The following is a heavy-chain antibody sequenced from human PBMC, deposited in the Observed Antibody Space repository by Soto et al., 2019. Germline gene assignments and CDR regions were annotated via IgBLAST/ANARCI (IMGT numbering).Heavy chain of an antibody. Sequence: QVQLVQSGAEVKKPGASVKVSCKASGYSFTGYYMHWVRQAPGQGLEWVGWINTYSGDTNYAQTFQGWVTMTRDTSIRTAYMELSRLRSNDTAVYYCARDRYYGSAFAKNSFDIWGQGTMVTVSS. CDR2: INTYSGDT. CDR1: GYSFTGYY. D-gene: IGHD3-10*01. CDR3: ARDRYYGSAFAKNSFDI. J-gene: IGHJ3*02. V-gene: IGHV1-2*04.